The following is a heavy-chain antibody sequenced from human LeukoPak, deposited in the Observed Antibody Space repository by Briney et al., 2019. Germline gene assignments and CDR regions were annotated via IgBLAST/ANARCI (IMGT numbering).Heavy chain of an antibody. CDR3: ARDWGAVAGYYFDY. Sequence: GGSLRLSCAASGFTFSSYSMNWVRQAPGKGLEWVSYISSSSTIYYADSVKGRFTISRDNAKNSLYLQMNSLRAEDTAVYYCARDWGAVAGYYFDYWGQGTLVTVSS. CDR2: ISSSSTI. D-gene: IGHD6-19*01. J-gene: IGHJ4*02. V-gene: IGHV3-48*04. CDR1: GFTFSSYS.